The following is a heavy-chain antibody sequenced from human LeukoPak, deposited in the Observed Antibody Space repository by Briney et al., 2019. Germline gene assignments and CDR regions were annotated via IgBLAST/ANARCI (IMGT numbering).Heavy chain of an antibody. V-gene: IGHV5-51*01. CDR2: IYPVNSDT. D-gene: IGHD2-15*01. CDR3: ARHYLPVGCSSSSCPSGSWFAP. J-gene: IGHJ5*02. CDR1: GYVFTNYW. Sequence: GASLKISCKGSGYVFTNYWIAWVRQMPGKGLEWMGIIYPVNSDTRYSPSFQGQVTMSVDKSINTAYLQWSSLEASDTSIYYCARHYLPVGCSSSSCPSGSWFAPWGQGSLVTVSS.